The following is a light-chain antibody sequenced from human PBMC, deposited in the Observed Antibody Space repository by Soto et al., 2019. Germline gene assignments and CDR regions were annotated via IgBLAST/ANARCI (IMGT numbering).Light chain of an antibody. CDR1: SSNIGSKT. V-gene: IGLV1-44*01. Sequence: QSVLTQSPSTSGTPGQRVTISCSGSSSNIGSKTLNWFRQVPGTAPKLLIYNDNQRPSGVPDRFSGSKSGTSASLAISGLQSEDEADYYCATWDVSLNGRVFGGGTQLTVL. CDR3: ATWDVSLNGRV. J-gene: IGLJ3*02. CDR2: NDN.